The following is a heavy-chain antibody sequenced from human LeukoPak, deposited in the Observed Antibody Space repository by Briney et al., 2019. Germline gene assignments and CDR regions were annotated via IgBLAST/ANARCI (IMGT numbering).Heavy chain of an antibody. CDR1: GYSFTTYW. CDR3: ARRTGYSSYYYFIDY. J-gene: IGHJ4*02. Sequence: GESLQISCQGSGYSFTTYWIGWVRQMPGKGLEWMGIIYPGDSDARYSPSFQGQVTISVDKSISTAYLQWSSLKASDTAMYYCARRTGYSSYYYFIDYWGQGTLVTVSS. D-gene: IGHD6-13*01. CDR2: IYPGDSDA. V-gene: IGHV5-51*01.